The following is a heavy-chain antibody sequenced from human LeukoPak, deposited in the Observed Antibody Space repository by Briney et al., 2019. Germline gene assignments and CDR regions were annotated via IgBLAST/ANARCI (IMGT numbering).Heavy chain of an antibody. CDR2: ISSSSSTI. CDR1: GFTFSSYR. V-gene: IGHV3-48*01. Sequence: GGSLRLSCAASGFTFSSYRMNWVRQAPGKGLERVSYISSSSSTIYYADSVKGRFTISRDNAKNSLYLQMNSLRAEDTAVYYCARSSRELGGYAPWELMPPFDYWGQGTLVTVSS. D-gene: IGHD1-7*01. J-gene: IGHJ4*02. CDR3: ARSSRELGGYAPWELMPPFDY.